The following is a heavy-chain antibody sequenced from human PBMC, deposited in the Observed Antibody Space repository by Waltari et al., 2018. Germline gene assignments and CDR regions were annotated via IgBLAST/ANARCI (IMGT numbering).Heavy chain of an antibody. D-gene: IGHD3-3*01. J-gene: IGHJ6*04. CDR1: GGSISTYY. CDR2: IFTSGST. V-gene: IGHV4-4*07. CDR3: AREDDFWGGPGV. Sequence: QVQLQESGPGLVKPSETLSLTCTVSGGSISTYYWSWIRQPAGKGLEWIGRIFTSGSTNFNPSLKSRVTMSVDRSKNQFSLKLTSVTAADTAVYYCAREDDFWGGPGVWGKGTTVIISS.